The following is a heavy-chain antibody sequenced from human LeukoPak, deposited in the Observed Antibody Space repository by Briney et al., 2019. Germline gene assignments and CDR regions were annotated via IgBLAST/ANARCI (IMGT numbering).Heavy chain of an antibody. CDR3: AREYGSGSYY. Sequence: ASVKVSCKASGGTFSSYAISWVRQAPGQGLERMGGIIPIFGTANYAQKFQGRVTITADESTSTAYMELSSLRSEDTAVYYCAREYGSGSYYWGQGTLVTVSS. CDR1: GGTFSSYA. J-gene: IGHJ4*02. CDR2: IIPIFGTA. V-gene: IGHV1-69*01. D-gene: IGHD3-10*01.